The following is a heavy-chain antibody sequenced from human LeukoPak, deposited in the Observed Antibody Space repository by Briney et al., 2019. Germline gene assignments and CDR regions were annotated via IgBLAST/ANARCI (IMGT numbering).Heavy chain of an antibody. V-gene: IGHV3-74*01. Sequence: PGGSLRLSCAGSGFTFSTYAMSWVRQAPGKGLVWVSRINSDGSSISYADSVKGRFTISRDNAKNTLYLQMNSLRAEDTAVYYCARAGSSGWDYWGQGTLVTVSS. D-gene: IGHD6-19*01. CDR1: GFTFSTYA. J-gene: IGHJ4*02. CDR2: INSDGSSI. CDR3: ARAGSSGWDY.